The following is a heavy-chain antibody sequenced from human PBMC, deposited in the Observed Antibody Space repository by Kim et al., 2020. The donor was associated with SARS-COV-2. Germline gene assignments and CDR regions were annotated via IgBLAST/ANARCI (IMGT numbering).Heavy chain of an antibody. CDR1: GGSFSGYY. V-gene: IGHV4-34*01. D-gene: IGHD5-12*01. J-gene: IGHJ3*02. CDR3: ARGVYSGGYSYAFDI. Sequence: SETLSLTCAVYGGSFSGYYWSWIRQPPGKGLEWIGEINHSGSTNYNPSLKSRVTISVDTSKNQFSLKLSSVTAADTAVYYCARGVYSGGYSYAFDIWGQGTMVTVSS. CDR2: INHSGST.